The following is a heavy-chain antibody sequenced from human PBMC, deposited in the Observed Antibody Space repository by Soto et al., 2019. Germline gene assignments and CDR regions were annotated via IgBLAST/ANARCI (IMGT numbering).Heavy chain of an antibody. CDR3: ARDLAAGDY. CDR1: GYTFINYY. CDR2: FNPTSGST. D-gene: IGHD6-13*01. V-gene: IGHV1-46*01. Sequence: QVQLVQSGAEVKKPGASVKLSCKASGYTFINYYIHWVRQAPGQGLEWMGIFNPTSGSTNYAQTIQGRVTLTMDTSTRTVYMELSSLRFDDTAVYYCARDLAAGDYWGQGTLVTVSS. J-gene: IGHJ4*02.